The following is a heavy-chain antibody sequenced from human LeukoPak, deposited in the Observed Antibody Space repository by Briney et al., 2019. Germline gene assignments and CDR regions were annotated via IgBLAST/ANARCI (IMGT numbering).Heavy chain of an antibody. J-gene: IGHJ3*02. CDR2: IYSGGST. Sequence: GGSLRLSCAASGFTVSSNYMSWVRQAPGKGLEWVSVIYSGGSTYYADSVKGRFTISRDNSKNTLYLQMNSLRAEDTAVYYCARDLPHTNAFDIWGQGTMVTVSS. CDR1: GFTVSSNY. V-gene: IGHV3-53*05. CDR3: ARDLPHTNAFDI.